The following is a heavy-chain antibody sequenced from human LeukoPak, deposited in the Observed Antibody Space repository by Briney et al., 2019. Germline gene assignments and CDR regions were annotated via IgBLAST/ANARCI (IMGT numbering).Heavy chain of an antibody. J-gene: IGHJ4*02. V-gene: IGHV4-4*02. CDR1: GGSISSSNW. CDR3: ARVLRAASWRSYDY. CDR2: IYHSGST. Sequence: PSETLSLTCAVSGGSISSSNWWSWVRQPPGKGLEWIGEIYHSGSTNYNPSPKSRVTISVDTSSNQFSLRLNSMTAADTAVYYCARVLRAASWRSYDYWGQGSLVTVSS. D-gene: IGHD5-18*01.